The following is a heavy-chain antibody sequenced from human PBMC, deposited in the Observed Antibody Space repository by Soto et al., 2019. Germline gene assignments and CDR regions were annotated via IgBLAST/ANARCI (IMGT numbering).Heavy chain of an antibody. Sequence: VQLVESGGGVVQPGRSLRLSCAASGFTFSSYAMHWVRQAPGKGLEWVAVISYDGSNKYYADSVKGRFTISRDNSKNTLYLQMNSLRAEDTAVYYCARAFNYYYDSSGYSDLLDYWGQGTLVTVSS. CDR1: GFTFSSYA. J-gene: IGHJ4*02. CDR3: ARAFNYYYDSSGYSDLLDY. V-gene: IGHV3-30-3*01. D-gene: IGHD3-22*01. CDR2: ISYDGSNK.